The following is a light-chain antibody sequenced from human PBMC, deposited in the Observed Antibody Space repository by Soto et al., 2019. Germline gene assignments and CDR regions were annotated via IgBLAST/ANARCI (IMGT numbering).Light chain of an antibody. CDR3: CSYAGSYIFVV. CDR2: VVS. V-gene: IGLV2-11*01. Sequence: QSALTQPRSVSGSPGQSVTISCTGTSSDVGGYNYVSWYQQHPGKAPKLMIYVVSKRPSGVPDRFSGSKSGNTASLTISGLQAEDEADYYCCSYAGSYIFVVFGGGTKVTVL. J-gene: IGLJ2*01. CDR1: SSDVGGYNY.